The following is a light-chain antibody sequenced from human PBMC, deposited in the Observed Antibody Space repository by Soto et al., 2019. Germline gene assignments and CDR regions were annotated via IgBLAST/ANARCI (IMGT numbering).Light chain of an antibody. CDR2: GAS. J-gene: IGKJ1*01. CDR1: QSVSSN. Sequence: EIVMTQSPATLSVSPGERATLSCRASQSVSSNLAWYQQKPGQAPRLLIYGASTRATGIPARFSGSGSGTEFTLTISSLQSEDFAVYYCQQYNNWPPTGTFGQGTKGEIK. V-gene: IGKV3-15*01. CDR3: QQYNNWPPTGT.